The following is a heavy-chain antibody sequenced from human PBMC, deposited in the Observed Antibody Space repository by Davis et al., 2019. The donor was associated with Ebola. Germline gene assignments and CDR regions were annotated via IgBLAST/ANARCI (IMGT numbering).Heavy chain of an antibody. Sequence: GESLKISCAASGFTFSSYAMHWVRQAPGKGLEWVAYIGGDSRTIYYADSVKGRFTISRDNAKNSLFLQMNSLRDTDTAVYYCARHDDYWGQGTLVTVSS. CDR3: ARHDDY. J-gene: IGHJ4*02. CDR1: GFTFSSYA. V-gene: IGHV3-48*02. CDR2: IGGDSRTI.